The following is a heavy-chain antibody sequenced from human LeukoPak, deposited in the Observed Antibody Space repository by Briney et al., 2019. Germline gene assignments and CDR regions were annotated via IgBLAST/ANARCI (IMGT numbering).Heavy chain of an antibody. Sequence: GGSLRLSCAASGFTFSNFPMTWVRQAPGKGLEAFSSISGSGGDTYCKDSVKGRFTISRDNSKNTLYLQMNSLRAEDTAVYYCANLWFGELPFDYWGQGTLVTVSS. V-gene: IGHV3-23*01. CDR3: ANLWFGELPFDY. D-gene: IGHD3-10*01. J-gene: IGHJ4*02. CDR1: GFTFSNFP. CDR2: ISGSGGDT.